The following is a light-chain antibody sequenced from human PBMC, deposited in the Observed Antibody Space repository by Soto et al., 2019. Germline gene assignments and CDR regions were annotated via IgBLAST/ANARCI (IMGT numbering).Light chain of an antibody. Sequence: QSALTQPASVSGSPGQSITISCTGTSSDVGDYDYVSWYQHHPGKAPKLMIYEVTYRPSGVSHRFSGSKSGNTASLTISGLQAEDEADYYCSSYTSSTSLVFGGGTKLTVL. CDR3: SSYTSSTSLV. CDR2: EVT. CDR1: SSDVGDYDY. J-gene: IGLJ2*01. V-gene: IGLV2-14*01.